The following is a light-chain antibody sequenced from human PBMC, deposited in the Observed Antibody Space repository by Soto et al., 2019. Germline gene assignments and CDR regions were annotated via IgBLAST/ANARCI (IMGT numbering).Light chain of an antibody. CDR1: QNIGSN. V-gene: IGKV3-11*01. J-gene: IGKJ4*01. Sequence: EIVLTQSPATLSLSPGERATLSCRASQNIGSNLAWYQQKPGQAPRLVIYGASTRATGIPARFSASGSGKDFSLTISSVEPDDFAVYYCQPRTSWPPLTFGGGTKVEIK. CDR2: GAS. CDR3: QPRTSWPPLT.